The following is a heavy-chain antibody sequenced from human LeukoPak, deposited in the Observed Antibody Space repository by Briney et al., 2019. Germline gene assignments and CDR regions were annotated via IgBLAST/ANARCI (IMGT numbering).Heavy chain of an antibody. CDR2: IIPIFGTA. V-gene: IGHV1-69*01. D-gene: IGHD5/OR15-5a*01. Sequence: GASVKVSCKASVGTFSSYAISWVRQAPGQGREWMGGIIPIFGTANYAQKFQGRVTITADESTSTAYMELSSLRSEDTAVYYCARADSTSNWFDPWGQGTLVTVSS. CDR1: VGTFSSYA. CDR3: ARADSTSNWFDP. J-gene: IGHJ5*02.